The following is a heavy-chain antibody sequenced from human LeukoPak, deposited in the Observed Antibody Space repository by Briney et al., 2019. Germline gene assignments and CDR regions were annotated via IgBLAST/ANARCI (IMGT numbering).Heavy chain of an antibody. CDR1: GFTFSSYS. Sequence: GGSLRLSCAASGFTFSSYSMNWVRQAPGKGLEWVSSISSSSSYIYYADSVKGRFTISRDNAKNSLYLQMNSLRAEDTAVYYCARGRSVGATKWDYWGQGTLVTVSS. J-gene: IGHJ4*02. CDR2: ISSSSSYI. D-gene: IGHD1-26*01. V-gene: IGHV3-21*01. CDR3: ARGRSVGATKWDY.